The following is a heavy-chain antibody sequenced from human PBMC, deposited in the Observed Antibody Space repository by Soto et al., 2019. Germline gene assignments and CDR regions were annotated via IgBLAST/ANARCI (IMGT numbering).Heavy chain of an antibody. D-gene: IGHD3-3*02. CDR3: ASSYGISWYGDY. J-gene: IGHJ4*02. Sequence: QVQLVQSGAGVKKPGSSVKVSCKASGGTFNNYPVTWVRQAPGQGLEWMGGIIPKLGTANYAQKFERRVTITADESTNTAYMELNSLRPEDTAVYYCASSYGISWYGDYWGQGTPVTVSS. CDR2: IIPKLGTA. V-gene: IGHV1-69*01. CDR1: GGTFNNYP.